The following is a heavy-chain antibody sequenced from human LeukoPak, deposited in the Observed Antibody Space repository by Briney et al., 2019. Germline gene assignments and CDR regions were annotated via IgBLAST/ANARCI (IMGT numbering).Heavy chain of an antibody. J-gene: IGHJ4*02. CDR2: IYYTGST. D-gene: IGHD4-23*01. CDR1: GDSINTYY. CDR3: ATDYGGTLSY. V-gene: IGHV4-59*01. Sequence: SETLSLTCTVSGDSINTYYWNWIRQPPGKGLEWIGNIYYTGSTKYNPALKSRVTISVDTSKNQFSLKLSSVTAADTAVYYCATDYGGTLSYWGQGTLVTVSS.